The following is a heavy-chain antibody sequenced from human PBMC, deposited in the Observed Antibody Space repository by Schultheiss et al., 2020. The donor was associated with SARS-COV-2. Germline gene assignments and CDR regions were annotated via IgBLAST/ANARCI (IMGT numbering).Heavy chain of an antibody. V-gene: IGHV4-4*02. CDR1: GGSISSSNW. Sequence: SETLSLTCAVSGGSISSSNWWSWVRQPPGKGLEWIGSIYYSGSTYYNPSLKSRVTMSLDTSKNQFSLEVRSVTAADTAVYYCARKGYDSTDYWGQGTLVTVSS. CDR2: IYYSGST. D-gene: IGHD3-22*01. J-gene: IGHJ4*02. CDR3: ARKGYDSTDY.